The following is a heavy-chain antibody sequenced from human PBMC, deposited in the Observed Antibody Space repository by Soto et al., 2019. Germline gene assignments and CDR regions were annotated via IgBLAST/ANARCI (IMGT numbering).Heavy chain of an antibody. V-gene: IGHV3-21*01. J-gene: IGHJ4*02. CDR3: ARARGYSGYGATPDY. CDR1: GFTFSSYS. D-gene: IGHD5-12*01. CDR2: ISSSSSYI. Sequence: GGSLRLSCAASGFTFSSYSMNWVRQAPGKGLEWVSSISSSSSYIYYADSVKGRFTISRDNAKNSLYLQMNSLRAEDTAVYYCARARGYSGYGATPDYWGQGTLVTVSS.